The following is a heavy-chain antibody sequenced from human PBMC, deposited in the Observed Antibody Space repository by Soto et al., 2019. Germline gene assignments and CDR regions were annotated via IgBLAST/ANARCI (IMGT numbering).Heavy chain of an antibody. CDR3: ARVEEEGATLGALDI. Sequence: SVKVSCHASGGTFSSYAIRWVRQAPLQGLEWMGGIIPIFGTANYAQKFQGRVTITADESTSTAYMELSSLRSEDTAVYYCARVEEEGATLGALDIWGQGTMVTGSS. CDR2: IIPIFGTA. J-gene: IGHJ3*02. CDR1: GGTFSSYA. V-gene: IGHV1-69*13. D-gene: IGHD1-26*01.